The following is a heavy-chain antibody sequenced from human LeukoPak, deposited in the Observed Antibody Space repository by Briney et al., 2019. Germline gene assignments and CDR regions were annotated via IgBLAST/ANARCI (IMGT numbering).Heavy chain of an antibody. CDR3: ARDMYGSGIDY. Sequence: PSETLSLTRTVSGGSISSGSYYWSWIRQPAGKGLEWIGRIYTSGSTNYNPSLKSRVTISVDTSKNQFSLKLSSVTAADTAVYYCARDMYGSGIDYWGQGTLVTVSS. V-gene: IGHV4-61*02. CDR1: GGSISSGSYY. CDR2: IYTSGST. J-gene: IGHJ4*02. D-gene: IGHD3-10*01.